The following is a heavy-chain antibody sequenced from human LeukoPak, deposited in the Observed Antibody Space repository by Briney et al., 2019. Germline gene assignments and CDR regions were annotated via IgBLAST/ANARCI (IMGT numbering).Heavy chain of an antibody. CDR2: ISGSAAST. Sequence: GGSLRLSCAASGFTFSSYAMSWVRQAPGKGLEWVSVISGSAASTYYTDSVKGRFTISRDNSKNTVYLQMNSLRAEDTAVYYCARGRQCDYWGQGTLVTVSS. J-gene: IGHJ4*02. D-gene: IGHD1-26*01. CDR1: GFTFSSYA. CDR3: ARGRQCDY. V-gene: IGHV3-23*01.